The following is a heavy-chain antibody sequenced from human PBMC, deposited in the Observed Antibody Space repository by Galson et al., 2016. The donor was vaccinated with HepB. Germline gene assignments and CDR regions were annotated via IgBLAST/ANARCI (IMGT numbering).Heavy chain of an antibody. Sequence: QSGAEVKKPGESLKISRTGSGYSFDSYWIAWVRQMPGKGLECMGIIYPGDSDTRYSPSFQGQITISADKSNNTAYLQWGSLKASDTAIFYCARGSYGDYVFDPWGPGTSVTVSS. CDR3: ARGSYGDYVFDP. D-gene: IGHD4-17*01. V-gene: IGHV5-51*01. CDR1: GYSFDSYW. J-gene: IGHJ5*02. CDR2: IYPGDSDT.